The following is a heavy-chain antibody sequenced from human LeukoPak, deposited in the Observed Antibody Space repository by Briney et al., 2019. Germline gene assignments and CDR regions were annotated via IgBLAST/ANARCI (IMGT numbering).Heavy chain of an antibody. Sequence: ASVKASCKASGYTFTSYHMHWVRQAPGQGLDWMGIINPSAGITTYAQKFQGRVAMTKDTSTSTVYMELSSLRSEDTAVYYCARSQYITMIVARLYQFDDWGQGTLVTVSS. CDR2: INPSAGIT. J-gene: IGHJ4*02. D-gene: IGHD3-22*01. CDR1: GYTFTSYH. V-gene: IGHV1-46*01. CDR3: ARSQYITMIVARLYQFDD.